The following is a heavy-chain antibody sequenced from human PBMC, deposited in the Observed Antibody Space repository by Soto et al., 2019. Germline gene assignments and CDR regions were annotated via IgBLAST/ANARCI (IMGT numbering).Heavy chain of an antibody. CDR2: IYSGGST. Sequence: GVLRLSFATSGFTVSSNYMSWVRQAPGKGLEWVSVIYSGGSTYYADSVKGRFTISRDNSKNTLYLQMNSLRAEDTAVYYCARDKHTYYGMDVWGQGTTVTVS. D-gene: IGHD2-21*01. CDR1: GFTVSSNY. V-gene: IGHV3-53*01. CDR3: ARDKHTYYGMDV. J-gene: IGHJ6*02.